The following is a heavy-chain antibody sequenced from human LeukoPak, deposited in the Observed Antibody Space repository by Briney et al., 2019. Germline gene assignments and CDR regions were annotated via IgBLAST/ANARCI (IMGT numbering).Heavy chain of an antibody. Sequence: ASAKVSCKASGVTFSSYVISWGRQDPGQRLEWMGRIIPIFGTAHYAQKFQGRVTITADKFTSTAYLEVSSLRSEDTAVYYCARTNYYDSSGYQGAGTYYYGMDVWGQGATVTVSS. CDR3: ARTNYYDSSGYQGAGTYYYGMDV. CDR2: IIPIFGTA. V-gene: IGHV1-69*06. J-gene: IGHJ6*02. D-gene: IGHD3-22*01. CDR1: GVTFSSYV.